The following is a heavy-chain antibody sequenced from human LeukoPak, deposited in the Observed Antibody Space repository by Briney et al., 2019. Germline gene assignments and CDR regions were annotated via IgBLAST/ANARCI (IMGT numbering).Heavy chain of an antibody. CDR3: AKELRYFDKNFDY. Sequence: GGSLRLSCAASGFTVSSNYMSWVRQAPGKGLEWVSAISGSGGSTYYADSVKGRFTISRDNSKNTLYLQMNSLRAEDTAVYYCAKELRYFDKNFDYWGQGTLVTVSS. V-gene: IGHV3-23*01. CDR1: GFTVSSNY. CDR2: ISGSGGST. J-gene: IGHJ4*02. D-gene: IGHD3-9*01.